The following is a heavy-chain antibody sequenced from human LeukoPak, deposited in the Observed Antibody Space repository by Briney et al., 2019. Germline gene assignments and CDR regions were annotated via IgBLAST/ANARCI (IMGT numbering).Heavy chain of an antibody. CDR3: ARGPPHKTIFGVVIMYYYYYYMDV. CDR2: INPSGGST. J-gene: IGHJ6*03. V-gene: IGHV1-46*01. CDR1: GYTFTSYY. Sequence: ASVKVSCKASGYTFTSYYMHWVRQAPGQGLEWMGIINPSGGSTSYAQKFQGRVTMTRDTSTSTVYMELSSLRSEDIDVYYCARGPPHKTIFGVVIMYYYYYYMDVWGKGTTVTVSS. D-gene: IGHD3-3*01.